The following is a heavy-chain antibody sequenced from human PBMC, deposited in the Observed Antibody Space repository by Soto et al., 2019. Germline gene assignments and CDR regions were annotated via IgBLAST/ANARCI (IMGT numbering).Heavy chain of an antibody. CDR3: AKWNGYGDY. Sequence: EVQLLESGGGLVQPGGSLRLSCAVSGFSFSTYGVTWVRQAPGKGLEWVSVVSGGSGVTHYADSVKGRFTLTGDNSKNTVYLHMNSLRVEDTAVYDCAKWNGYGDYWGQGTLVTVSS. CDR2: VSGGSGVT. V-gene: IGHV3-23*01. J-gene: IGHJ4*02. CDR1: GFSFSTYG. D-gene: IGHD1-1*01.